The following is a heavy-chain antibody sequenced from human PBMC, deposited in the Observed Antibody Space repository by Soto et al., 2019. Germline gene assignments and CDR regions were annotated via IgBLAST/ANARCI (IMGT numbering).Heavy chain of an antibody. CDR2: IWYDGSNK. V-gene: IGHV3-33*01. J-gene: IGHJ5*02. CDR1: GFTFSSYG. CDR3: ATVGTGSYNWFDP. D-gene: IGHD1-26*01. Sequence: PGGSLRLSCAASGFTFSSYGMHWVRQAPGKGLEWVAVIWYDGSNKYYADSVKGRFTISRDNSKNTLYLQMNSLRAEDTAMYYCATVGTGSYNWFDPWGQGTLVTVSS.